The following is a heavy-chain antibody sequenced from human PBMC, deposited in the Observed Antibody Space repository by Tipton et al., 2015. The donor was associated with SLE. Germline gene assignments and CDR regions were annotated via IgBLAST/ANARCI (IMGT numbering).Heavy chain of an antibody. CDR3: AKGSFAPGGYYYYGLDV. CDR1: GFPFDDYS. D-gene: IGHD3-16*01. V-gene: IGHV3-43*01. J-gene: IGHJ6*02. CDR2: ISWDGGST. Sequence: GSLRLSCAASGFPFDDYSMHWVRQVPGKGLEWVSVISWDGGSTYYADSVKGRFTISRDNSKNSLYLQMNSLKSEDTALYYCAKGSFAPGGYYYYGLDVWGQGTTVTVSS.